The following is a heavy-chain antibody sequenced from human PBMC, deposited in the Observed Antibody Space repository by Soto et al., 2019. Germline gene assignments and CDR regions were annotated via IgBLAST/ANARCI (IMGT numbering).Heavy chain of an antibody. Sequence: PGGSLRLSCAASGFTCSSYGMHWVRQAPGKGLEWVAVIWYDGSNKYYADSVKGRFTISRDNSKNTLYLQMNSLRAEDTAVYYCARVVGSGWYGDYWGQGTLVTVSS. CDR2: IWYDGSNK. V-gene: IGHV3-33*01. CDR3: ARVVGSGWYGDY. D-gene: IGHD6-19*01. J-gene: IGHJ4*02. CDR1: GFTCSSYG.